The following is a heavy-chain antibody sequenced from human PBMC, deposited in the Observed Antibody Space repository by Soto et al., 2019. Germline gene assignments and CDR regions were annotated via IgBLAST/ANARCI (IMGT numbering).Heavy chain of an antibody. CDR2: VSYDGSNK. D-gene: IGHD2-2*01. Sequence: GGSLRLSCAASGFTFSNYVMHWVRQAPGKGPECVPAVSYDGSNKYYSDSVRGRFTISRDNSKNTLFMQMNSLRPEETAVYYCAKDQYQLIRRCYGLGVWGQVTTGIFSS. J-gene: IGHJ6*02. V-gene: IGHV3-30*18. CDR1: GFTFSNYV. CDR3: AKDQYQLIRRCYGLGV.